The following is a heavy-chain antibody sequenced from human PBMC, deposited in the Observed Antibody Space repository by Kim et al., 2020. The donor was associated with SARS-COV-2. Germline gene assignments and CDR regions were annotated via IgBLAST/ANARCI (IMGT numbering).Heavy chain of an antibody. Sequence: SETLSLTCTVSGGSISSSSYYWGWIRQPPGKGLEWIGSIYYSGSTYYNPSLKSRVTISVDTSKNQFSLKLSSVTAADTAVYYCARLYSSGWYEVTSYFDYWGQGTLVTVSS. CDR1: GGSISSSSYY. J-gene: IGHJ4*02. CDR2: IYYSGST. V-gene: IGHV4-39*01. D-gene: IGHD6-19*01. CDR3: ARLYSSGWYEVTSYFDY.